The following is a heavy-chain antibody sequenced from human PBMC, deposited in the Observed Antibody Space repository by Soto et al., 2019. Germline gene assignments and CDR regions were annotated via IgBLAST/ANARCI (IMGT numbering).Heavy chain of an antibody. CDR3: AKGVNYYDSSGYYSYYYNGMDV. D-gene: IGHD3-22*01. Sequence: PGGSLRLSCAASGFTFNTYAMTWVRQAPGKGLEWVSAISGSGGSTYYADSVKGRFTISRDNSDNTVYLQMNSLRAEDTAVYYCAKGVNYYDSSGYYSYYYNGMDVWGQGTTVTVSS. V-gene: IGHV3-23*01. J-gene: IGHJ6*02. CDR2: ISGSGGST. CDR1: GFTFNTYA.